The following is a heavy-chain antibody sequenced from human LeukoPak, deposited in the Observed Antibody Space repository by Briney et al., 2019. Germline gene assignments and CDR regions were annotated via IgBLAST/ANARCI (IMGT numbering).Heavy chain of an antibody. J-gene: IGHJ4*02. V-gene: IGHV4-31*03. D-gene: IGHD3-3*01. CDR3: ARVPREYYDFWSGYYTGMSDY. CDR2: IYYSGST. Sequence: SETLSLTCTVSGGSISSGGYYWSWIRQHPGKGLEWIGYIYYSGSTYYNPSLKSRVTISVDTSKNQFSLKLSSVTAADTAVYYCARVPREYYDFWSGYYTGMSDYWGQGTLVTVSS. CDR1: GGSISSGGYY.